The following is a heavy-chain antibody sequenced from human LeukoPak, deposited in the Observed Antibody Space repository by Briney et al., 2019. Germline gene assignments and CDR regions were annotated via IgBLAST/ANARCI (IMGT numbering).Heavy chain of an antibody. V-gene: IGHV3-13*01. CDR2: IGTAGDT. CDR3: ARAKITMVRGVIINYFDY. J-gene: IGHJ4*02. CDR1: GFTFSSYD. D-gene: IGHD3-10*01. Sequence: GGSLRLPCAASGFTFSSYDMHWVRQATGKGLEWVSAIGTAGDTYYPGSVKGRFTISRENAKNSLYLQMNSLRAGDTAVYYCARAKITMVRGVIINYFDYWGQGTLVTVSS.